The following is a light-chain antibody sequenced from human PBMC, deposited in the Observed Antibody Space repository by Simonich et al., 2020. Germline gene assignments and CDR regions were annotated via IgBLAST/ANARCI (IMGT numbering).Light chain of an antibody. V-gene: IGLV3-25*03. CDR1: ALPKQY. J-gene: IGLJ2*01. CDR3: QSADSSGTYVV. Sequence: SYELTQPPSVSVSPGQTARITCSGDALPKQYAYWYQQKPGQAPVVVIYKDSDRPSWIPERFSVSSSGTTVTLTISGVQAEDEADYYCQSADSSGTYVVFGGGTKLTVL. CDR2: KDS.